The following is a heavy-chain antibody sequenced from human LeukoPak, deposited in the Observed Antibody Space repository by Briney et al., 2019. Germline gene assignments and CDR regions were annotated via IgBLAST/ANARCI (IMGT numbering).Heavy chain of an antibody. CDR1: GFTFSSYW. V-gene: IGHV3-30*02. CDR3: AKDKLWGEDYFDY. Sequence: GGSLRLSCAASGFTFSSYWMSWVRQAPGKGLEWVAFIRYDAITQYYSDSVKGRFTISRDNSKNTLYLQMNSLRAEDTAIYYCAKDKLWGEDYFDYWGQGTLVTVSS. D-gene: IGHD3-16*01. J-gene: IGHJ4*02. CDR2: IRYDAITQ.